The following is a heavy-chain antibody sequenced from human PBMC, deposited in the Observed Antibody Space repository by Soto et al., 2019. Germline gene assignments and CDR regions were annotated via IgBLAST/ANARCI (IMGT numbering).Heavy chain of an antibody. V-gene: IGHV1-69*13. CDR2: IIPIFGTA. Sequence: SVKVSCKASGGTFSSYAISWVRQAPGQGLEWMGGIIPIFGTANYAQKFQGRVMITADESTSTAYMELSSLRSEDTAVYYCASPSGSYLSYYYYYGMDVWGQGTTVTVSS. D-gene: IGHD1-26*01. CDR3: ASPSGSYLSYYYYYGMDV. CDR1: GGTFSSYA. J-gene: IGHJ6*02.